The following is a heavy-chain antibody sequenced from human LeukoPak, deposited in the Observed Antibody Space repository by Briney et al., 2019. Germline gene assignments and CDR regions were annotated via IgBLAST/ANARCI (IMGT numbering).Heavy chain of an antibody. J-gene: IGHJ4*02. V-gene: IGHV4-59*08. D-gene: IGHD1-26*01. CDR3: ARHMPWELPPGAYDY. CDR2: IYYSGST. CDR1: GGSISSYY. Sequence: SQTLSLTCTVSGGSISSYYWSWIRQPPGKGLEWIGYIYYSGSTNYNPSLKSRVTISVDTSKNQFSLKLTSVTAADTAVYFCARHMPWELPPGAYDYWGQGSLVTVSS.